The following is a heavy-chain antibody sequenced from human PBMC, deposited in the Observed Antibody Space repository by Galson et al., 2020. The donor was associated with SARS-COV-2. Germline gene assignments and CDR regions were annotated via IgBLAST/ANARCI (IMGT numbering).Heavy chain of an antibody. D-gene: IGHD1-26*01. V-gene: IGHV4-61*02. Sequence: SETLSLTCTVSGGSISSGSYYWSWIRQPAGKGLEWSGRIYTSGSTNYNPSLKSRVTISADTSKNQFSLKLSSVTAADTAVYYCARTPDYLGAHGFDYWGQGTLVTVSS. J-gene: IGHJ4*02. CDR1: GGSISSGSYY. CDR2: IYTSGST. CDR3: ARTPDYLGAHGFDY.